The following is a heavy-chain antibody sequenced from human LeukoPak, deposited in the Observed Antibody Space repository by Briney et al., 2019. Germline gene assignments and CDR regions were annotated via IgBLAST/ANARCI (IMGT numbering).Heavy chain of an antibody. CDR1: GYTFTSYG. D-gene: IGHD3-9*01. CDR2: ISAYNGNT. Sequence: ASVKVSCKASGYTFTSYGISWVRQAPGQGLEWMGWISAYNGNTNYAQKLQGRGTMTTDTSTSTAYMELRSLRSDDTAVYYCARDTVTGSGLDAFDIWGQGTMVTVSS. V-gene: IGHV1-18*01. CDR3: ARDTVTGSGLDAFDI. J-gene: IGHJ3*02.